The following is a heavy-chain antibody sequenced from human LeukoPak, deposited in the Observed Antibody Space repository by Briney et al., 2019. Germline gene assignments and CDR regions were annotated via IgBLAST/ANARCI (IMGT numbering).Heavy chain of an antibody. CDR2: ISSSSSYI. D-gene: IGHD3-3*01. J-gene: IGHJ4*01. Sequence: GGSLRLSCAASGFTFSSYSTNWVRQAPGKGLEWVSSISSSSSYIYYADSVKGRFTISRDNAKNSLYLQMNSLRAEDTAVYYCASTDDFWSGYNYWGHGTLVTVSS. CDR1: GFTFSSYS. CDR3: ASTDDFWSGYNY. V-gene: IGHV3-21*01.